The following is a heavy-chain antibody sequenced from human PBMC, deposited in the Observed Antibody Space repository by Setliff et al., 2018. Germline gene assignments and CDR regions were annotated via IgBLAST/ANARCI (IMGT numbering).Heavy chain of an antibody. CDR1: GGSISSYY. J-gene: IGHJ6*03. CDR2: IYIGGSA. CDR3: AREQWMDAPGYDYMDI. Sequence: SETLSLTCTVSGGSISSYYWSWIRQPAGKGLEWIGHIYIGGSANYDPSLKSRVTMSIDTSKNQFSLKLISVTAADMAVYYCAREQWMDAPGYDYMDIWGKGTTVTVSS. D-gene: IGHD6-19*01. V-gene: IGHV4-4*07.